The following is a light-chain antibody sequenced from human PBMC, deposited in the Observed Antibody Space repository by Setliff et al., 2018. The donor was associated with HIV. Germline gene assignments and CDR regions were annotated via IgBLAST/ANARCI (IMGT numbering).Light chain of an antibody. V-gene: IGLV2-14*03. CDR2: DVS. CDR1: SSDVGGYSF. Sequence: QSVLTQPASVSGSPGQSITISCTGTSSDVGGYSFVSWYQQHPGKAPKLMIYDVSYRPSGVSDRFSGSKSGNTASLTISGLQAEDEADYYCLSYTGSTPLYVFATGTKVTVL. CDR3: LSYTGSTPLYV. J-gene: IGLJ1*01.